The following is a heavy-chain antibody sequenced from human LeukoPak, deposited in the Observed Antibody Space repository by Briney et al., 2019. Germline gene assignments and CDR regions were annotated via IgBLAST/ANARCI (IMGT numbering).Heavy chain of an antibody. CDR3: ARAGYYDFWSGYYANWFDP. J-gene: IGHJ5*02. Sequence: SETLSLTCAVYGGSFSGYYWSWIRQPSGKGLEWIGEINHSGSTNYNPSLKSRVTISVDTSKNQFSLKLSSVTAADTAVYYCARAGYYDFWSGYYANWFDPWGQGTLVTVSS. CDR2: INHSGST. D-gene: IGHD3-3*01. CDR1: GGSFSGYY. V-gene: IGHV4-34*01.